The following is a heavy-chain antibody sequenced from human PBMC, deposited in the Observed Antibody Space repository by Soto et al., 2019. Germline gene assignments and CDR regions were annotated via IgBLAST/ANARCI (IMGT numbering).Heavy chain of an antibody. CDR2: IDPKSGGT. CDR3: ASVSGDGPA. V-gene: IGHV1-2*02. D-gene: IGHD3-10*01. J-gene: IGHJ4*02. Sequence: QLVQSGAEVKKPGASVKVSCKTSGPTFIAYYIHWVRQAPGPGLEWMGWIDPKSGGTTSEQKVLGRVTMQRDASIRTAYMELHRLTSDDAAVYYCASVSGDGPAWGQGTLLTVSS. CDR1: GPTFIAYY.